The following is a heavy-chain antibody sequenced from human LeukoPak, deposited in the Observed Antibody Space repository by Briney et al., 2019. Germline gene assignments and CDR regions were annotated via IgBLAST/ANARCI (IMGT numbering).Heavy chain of an antibody. V-gene: IGHV4-34*01. CDR1: GGSFSGYY. CDR2: INHSGST. J-gene: IGHJ4*02. Sequence: SETLSLTCAVYGGSFSGYYWSWIRQPPGKGLEWIGEINHSGSTNYNPSLKSRVTISVDTSKNQFSLKLSSVTAADTAVYYCARGAKTNGCYFDCWGQGTLVTVSS. D-gene: IGHD5-24*01. CDR3: ARGAKTNGCYFDC.